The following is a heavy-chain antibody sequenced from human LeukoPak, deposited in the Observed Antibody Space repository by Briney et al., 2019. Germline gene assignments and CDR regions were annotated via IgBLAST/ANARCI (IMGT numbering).Heavy chain of an antibody. CDR2: ISYDGSNK. D-gene: IGHD3-22*01. CDR1: GFTFSSYG. J-gene: IGHJ4*02. Sequence: GGSLRLSCAASGFTFSSYGMRWVRQAPGKGLEWVAVISYDGSNKYYADSVKGRFTISRDNSKNTLYLQMNSLRAEDTAVYYCAKWGGDSSGYYDYWGQGTLVTVSS. CDR3: AKWGGDSSGYYDY. V-gene: IGHV3-30*18.